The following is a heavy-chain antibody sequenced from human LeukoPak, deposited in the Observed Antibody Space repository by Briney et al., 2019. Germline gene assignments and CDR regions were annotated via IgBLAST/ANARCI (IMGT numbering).Heavy chain of an antibody. CDR3: ARDRYGSYYYYMDV. D-gene: IGHD3-10*01. V-gene: IGHV1-3*03. CDR1: GYIFTGYY. Sequence: GASVKVSCKASGYIFTGYYIHWVRQAPGQRLEWMGWINAGNGNTKYSQEFQGRVTITRDTSASTAYMELSSLRSEDMAVYYCARDRYGSYYYYMDVWGKGTTVTVSS. CDR2: INAGNGNT. J-gene: IGHJ6*03.